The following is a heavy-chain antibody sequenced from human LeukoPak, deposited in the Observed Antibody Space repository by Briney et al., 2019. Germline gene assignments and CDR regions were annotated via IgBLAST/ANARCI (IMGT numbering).Heavy chain of an antibody. CDR3: ARVWGSGSYSHWTKNYGMDV. Sequence: ASVKVSCKASGYTFTGYYMHWVRLAPGQGLEWMGWINPNSGGTNYAQKFQGRVTMTRDTSISTAYMELSRLRSDDTAVYYCARVWGSGSYSHWTKNYGMDVWGQGTTVTVSS. CDR1: GYTFTGYY. V-gene: IGHV1-2*02. D-gene: IGHD3-10*01. CDR2: INPNSGGT. J-gene: IGHJ6*02.